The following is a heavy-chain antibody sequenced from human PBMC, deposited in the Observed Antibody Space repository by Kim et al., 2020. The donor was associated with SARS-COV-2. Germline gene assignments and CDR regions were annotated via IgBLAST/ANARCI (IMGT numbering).Heavy chain of an antibody. Sequence: SQTLSLTCAISGDSVSSNSAAWNWIRQSPSRGLEWLGRTYYRSKWYNDYAVSVKSRITINPDTSKNQFSLQLNSVTPEDTAVYYCARVGPPYYDILTGYRREYYYYGMGVWGQGTTVTVSS. V-gene: IGHV6-1*01. CDR3: ARVGPPYYDILTGYRREYYYYGMGV. J-gene: IGHJ6*02. CDR2: TYYRSKWYN. D-gene: IGHD3-9*01. CDR1: GDSVSSNSAA.